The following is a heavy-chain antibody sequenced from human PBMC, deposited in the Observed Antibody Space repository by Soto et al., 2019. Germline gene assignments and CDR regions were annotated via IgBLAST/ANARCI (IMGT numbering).Heavy chain of an antibody. J-gene: IGHJ6*02. D-gene: IGHD3-3*01. Sequence: ASVKVSCKXSGYTFTSYGISWVRQAPGQGLEWMGWISAYNGNTNYAQKLQGRVTMTTDTSTSTAYMELRSLRSDDTAVYYCARNYDFWSGKTNYYYYGMDVWGQGTTVTVSS. CDR3: ARNYDFWSGKTNYYYYGMDV. CDR2: ISAYNGNT. CDR1: GYTFTSYG. V-gene: IGHV1-18*01.